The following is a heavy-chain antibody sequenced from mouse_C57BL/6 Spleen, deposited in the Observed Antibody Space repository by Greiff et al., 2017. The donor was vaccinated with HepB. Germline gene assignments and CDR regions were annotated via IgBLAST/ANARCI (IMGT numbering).Heavy chain of an antibody. D-gene: IGHD3-2*02. CDR2: IHPSDSDT. CDR1: GYTFTSYW. V-gene: IGHV1-74*01. J-gene: IGHJ4*01. Sequence: QVQLKQPGAELVKPGASVKVSCKASGYTFTSYWMHWVKQRPGQGLEWIGRIHPSDSDTNYNQKFKGKATLTVDKSSSTAYMQLSSLTSEDSAVYYCAMDSSGFPMDYWGQGTSVTVSS. CDR3: AMDSSGFPMDY.